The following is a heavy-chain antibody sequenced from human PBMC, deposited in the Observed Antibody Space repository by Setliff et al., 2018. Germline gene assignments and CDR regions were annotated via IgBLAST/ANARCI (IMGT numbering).Heavy chain of an antibody. CDR3: AKPQVELRWGFES. CDR1: GLTFNSYA. J-gene: IGHJ4*02. Sequence: PGGSLRLSCAASGLTFNSYAMSWVRQAPGKGLEWVSSVSVSGDNTFYTDSVKGRFTIFRDGSKNTLFLQMTSLRAEDTAVYYCAKPQVELRWGFESWGQGTPVTVSS. CDR2: VSVSGDNT. V-gene: IGHV3-23*01. D-gene: IGHD1-7*01.